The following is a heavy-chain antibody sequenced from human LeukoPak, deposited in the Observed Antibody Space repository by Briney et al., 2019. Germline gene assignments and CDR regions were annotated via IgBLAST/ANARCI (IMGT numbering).Heavy chain of an antibody. CDR3: ARLKARDAFDI. V-gene: IGHV4-59*08. CDR1: GGSIGSYS. CDR2: VYYSGST. J-gene: IGHJ3*02. Sequence: SETLSLTCTVSGGSIGSYSWNWIQQSPGTGLEWIGYVYYSGSTMYNPSLRSRVTISVDTSKNQFSLKLSSVTAADTAVYYCARLKARDAFDIWGQGTMVTVSS.